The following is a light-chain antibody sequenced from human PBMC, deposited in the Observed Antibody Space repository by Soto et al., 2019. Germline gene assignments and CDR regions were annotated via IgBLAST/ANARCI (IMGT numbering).Light chain of an antibody. CDR1: QTVSSNY. CDR2: GAS. J-gene: IGKJ4*01. Sequence: EVVLTQSPATLSLSLGERATLSCRASQTVSSNYLAWYQQKPGQAPRFLIYGASSRATGIPDRFSGSGSGTDFTLTISRLEPEDFAVYYCQQYGSSPLTFGGGTKVDIK. V-gene: IGKV3-20*01. CDR3: QQYGSSPLT.